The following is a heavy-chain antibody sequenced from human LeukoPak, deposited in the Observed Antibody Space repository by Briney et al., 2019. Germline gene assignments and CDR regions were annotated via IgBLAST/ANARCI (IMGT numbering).Heavy chain of an antibody. CDR2: FHPDDSDT. V-gene: IGHV5-51*01. CDR3: ARPNITSYYDSRGYDAFDV. Sequence: GESLNIPCQGSGYRFNAYWIAWVRQIPGKGLEWMRIFHPDDSDTRYSPSFQGQVTISADKSVRTAYLQWSSLKASDTAMYYCARPNITSYYDSRGYDAFDVWGQGTMVTVSS. D-gene: IGHD3-22*01. CDR1: GYRFNAYW. J-gene: IGHJ3*01.